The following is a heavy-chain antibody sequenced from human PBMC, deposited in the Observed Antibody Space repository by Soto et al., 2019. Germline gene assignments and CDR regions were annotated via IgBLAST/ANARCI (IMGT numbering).Heavy chain of an antibody. CDR2: IYYSGST. V-gene: IGHV4-39*01. J-gene: IGHJ6*02. Sequence: QLQLQESGPGLVKPSETLSLTCTVSGGSISSSSYYWGWIRQPPGKGLEWIGSIYYSGSTYYNPSLKSRVTISVDTSKNQFSLKLSSVTAADTAVYYCARHRTLSIAAAVDGMDVWGQGTTVTVSS. D-gene: IGHD6-13*01. CDR3: ARHRTLSIAAAVDGMDV. CDR1: GGSISSSSYY.